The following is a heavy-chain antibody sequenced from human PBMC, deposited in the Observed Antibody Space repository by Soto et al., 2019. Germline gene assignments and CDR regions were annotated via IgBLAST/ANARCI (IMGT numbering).Heavy chain of an antibody. CDR2: ISGSGDST. CDR3: AKRATGTYFDY. CDR1: GFNFSSYA. Sequence: EVQLLESGGGLGKPGGSLRLSCAASGFNFSSYAMNWVRQAPGKGLEWVSVISGSGDSTYYADSVKGRFTISRDNSKNTLYLQMNSLRAEDTAVYYCAKRATGTYFDYWGQGTLVTVSS. J-gene: IGHJ4*02. V-gene: IGHV3-23*01. D-gene: IGHD1-1*01.